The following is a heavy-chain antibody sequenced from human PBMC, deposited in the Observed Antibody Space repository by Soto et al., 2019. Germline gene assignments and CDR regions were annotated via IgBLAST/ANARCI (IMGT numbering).Heavy chain of an antibody. J-gene: IGHJ6*02. CDR2: ISYDGSNR. CDR1: GFVFNDYD. V-gene: IGHV3-30*03. Sequence: PGGSLRLSCTTSGFVFNDYDIHWVRQAPGKGLAWLASISYDGSNRYYADSVKGRFTISRDNSKNTLSLQINSLGAEDTAVYYCSREINGGLDVWGQGTTVTVSS. CDR3: SREINGGLDV.